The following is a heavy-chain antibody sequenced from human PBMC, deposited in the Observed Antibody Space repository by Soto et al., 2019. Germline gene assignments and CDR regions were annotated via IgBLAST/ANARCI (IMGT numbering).Heavy chain of an antibody. CDR1: GFTFSSYS. CDR3: ASHPRDSSGYWYYFDY. J-gene: IGHJ4*02. V-gene: IGHV3-21*01. D-gene: IGHD3-22*01. CDR2: ISSSSSYI. Sequence: EVQLVESWGGLVKPGGSLRLSCAASGFTFSSYSMNWVRQAPGKGLEWVSSISSSSSYIYYADSVKGRFTISRDNAKNSLYLQMNSLRAEDTAVYYCASHPRDSSGYWYYFDYWGQGTLVTVSS.